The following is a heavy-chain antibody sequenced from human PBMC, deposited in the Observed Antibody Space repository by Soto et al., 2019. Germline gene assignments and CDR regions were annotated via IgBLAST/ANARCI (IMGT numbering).Heavy chain of an antibody. CDR3: AREDTMVRGVIIPRVQGAWFDP. D-gene: IGHD3-10*01. CDR2: IIPIFGIA. CDR1: GGTFSSYA. V-gene: IGHV1-69*13. J-gene: IGHJ5*02. Sequence: GGPVKVSCKASGGTFSSYAISWVRQAPGQGLEWMGGIIPIFGIANYAQKFQGRVTITADESTSTAYMGLSSLRSEDTAVYYCAREDTMVRGVIIPRVQGAWFDPWGQGTLVTVSS.